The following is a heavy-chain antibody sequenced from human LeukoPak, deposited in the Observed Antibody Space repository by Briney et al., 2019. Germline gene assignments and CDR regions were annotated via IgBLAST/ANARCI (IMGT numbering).Heavy chain of an antibody. D-gene: IGHD3-22*01. J-gene: IGHJ3*01. CDR2: IDPSDSYT. CDR3: ARPNITSYYDSRGYDAFDV. V-gene: IGHV5-10-1*01. Sequence: GESLRISCKASGYSFTTYWISWVRQMPGKGLEWMGRIDPSDSYTNYSPSFQGHVPISADKSISTAYLQWSSLKASDTAMYYCARPNITSYYDSRGYDAFDVWGQGTTVIVSS. CDR1: GYSFTTYW.